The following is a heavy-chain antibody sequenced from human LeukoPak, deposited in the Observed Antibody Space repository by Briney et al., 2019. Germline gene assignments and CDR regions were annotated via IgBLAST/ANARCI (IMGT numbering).Heavy chain of an antibody. CDR3: ASGLRYFDLYY. Sequence: SGTLSPTCAVSGGSISSNNWWSWVRQPPGKGLEWIGEIYHSGSTNYNPSLKSRVTISVDTSKNQFSLKLSSVTAADTAVYYCASGLRYFDLYYWGQGTLVTVSS. CDR1: GGSISSNNW. J-gene: IGHJ4*02. V-gene: IGHV4-4*02. D-gene: IGHD3-9*01. CDR2: IYHSGST.